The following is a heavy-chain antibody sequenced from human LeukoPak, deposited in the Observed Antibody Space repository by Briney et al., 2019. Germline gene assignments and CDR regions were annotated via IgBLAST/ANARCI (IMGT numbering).Heavy chain of an antibody. CDR3: TRGRRYRGGGACLLNWFDP. CDR2: IYYSGSA. V-gene: IGHV4-31*03. Sequence: PSQTLSLTCTVSGGSINIGGYYWSWIRQYPGKGLEWIGFIYYSGSAFYNPSLKSRVTISIDTSKNQFSLKLNSVTAADTAVYYCTRGRRYRGGGACLLNWFDPWGQGTRVTVSS. D-gene: IGHD2-15*01. J-gene: IGHJ5*02. CDR1: GGSINIGGYY.